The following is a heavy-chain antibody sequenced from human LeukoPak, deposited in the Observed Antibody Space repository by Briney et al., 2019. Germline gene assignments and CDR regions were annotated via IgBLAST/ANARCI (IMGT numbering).Heavy chain of an antibody. CDR2: ISGSSSYI. D-gene: IGHD3-22*01. V-gene: IGHV3-21*01. Sequence: GGSLRLSCPASGFTFSRYTMNWVRQAPGKGPEWVSSISGSSSYIYYVDSVKGRFTISRDNAKNSLFLQMNSLRAEDTAVYYCARGPDYYDSSGYYPFYFDYWGQGTLVTVSS. CDR3: ARGPDYYDSSGYYPFYFDY. CDR1: GFTFSRYT. J-gene: IGHJ4*02.